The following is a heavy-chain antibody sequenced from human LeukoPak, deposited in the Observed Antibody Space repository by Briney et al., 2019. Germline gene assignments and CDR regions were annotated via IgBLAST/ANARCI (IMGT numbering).Heavy chain of an antibody. D-gene: IGHD2-21*01. V-gene: IGHV3-20*04. Sequence: GGSLTLFCAVSGFTFDDYAINWVRQAPGKGLEWVSNINWNGASTGYGDSVKGRFTISRDNAKNSVFLQMSSLRPDDTALYYCARYVLLGDAFDIWGQGTMVIVSS. CDR2: INWNGAST. CDR1: GFTFDDYA. CDR3: ARYVLLGDAFDI. J-gene: IGHJ3*02.